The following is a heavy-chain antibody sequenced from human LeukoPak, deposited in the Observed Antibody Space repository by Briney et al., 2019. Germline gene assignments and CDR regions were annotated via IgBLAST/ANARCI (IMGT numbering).Heavy chain of an antibody. Sequence: SQTLSLTCAISGDSVSSNSAAWNWIGQSPSRGLEWLGRTYYRSKWYNDYAVSVKSRITINPDTSKNQFSLKLSSVTAADTAVYYCARGLYSGYDFGYYYYYMDVWGKGTTVTISS. CDR2: TYYRSKWYN. J-gene: IGHJ6*03. V-gene: IGHV6-1*01. D-gene: IGHD5-12*01. CDR3: ARGLYSGYDFGYYYYYMDV. CDR1: GDSVSSNSAA.